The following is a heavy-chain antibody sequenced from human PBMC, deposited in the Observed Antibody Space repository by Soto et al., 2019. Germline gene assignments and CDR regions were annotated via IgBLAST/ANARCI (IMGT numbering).Heavy chain of an antibody. J-gene: IGHJ5*02. D-gene: IGHD1-26*01. Sequence: SETPXLTRTVLCGSLHNIQYSLGWLRQPPGKGLEWIGSIYYRGSTYYNPSLKSRVTISVDTSKSQFSLKLSSVTAADTAVYYCATQGVGGSDVYTFDPLGQGTLVTVSS. CDR2: IYYRGST. CDR1: CGSLHNIQYS. CDR3: ATQGVGGSDVYTFDP. V-gene: IGHV4-39*05.